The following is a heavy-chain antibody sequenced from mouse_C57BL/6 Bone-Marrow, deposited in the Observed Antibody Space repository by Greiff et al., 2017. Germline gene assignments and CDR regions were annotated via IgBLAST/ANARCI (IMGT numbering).Heavy chain of an antibody. J-gene: IGHJ1*03. CDR3: ARDYGSRRRYFDV. Sequence: ESGPGLVKPSQSLSLTCSVTGYSITSGYYWNWIRQFPGNKLEWMGYISYDGSNNYNPSLKNRISITRDTSKNKFFLKLNSVTTEDTATYYCARDYGSRRRYFDVWGTGTTVTVSS. CDR2: ISYDGSN. D-gene: IGHD1-1*01. V-gene: IGHV3-6*01. CDR1: GYSITSGYY.